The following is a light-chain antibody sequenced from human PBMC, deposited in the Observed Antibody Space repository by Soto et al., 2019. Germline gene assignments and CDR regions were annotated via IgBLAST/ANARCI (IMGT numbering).Light chain of an antibody. CDR1: SSDVARYNL. CDR3: CSYAGSTTFVV. J-gene: IGLJ3*02. V-gene: IGLV2-23*03. Sequence: QSALTQPASVSGSPGQSITISCTGTSSDVARYNLVSWYQQHPGKAPKLMIYEGSKRPSGVSNRFSGSKSGNTASLTISGLQAEDEADYYCCSYAGSTTFVVFGGGTKVTVL. CDR2: EGS.